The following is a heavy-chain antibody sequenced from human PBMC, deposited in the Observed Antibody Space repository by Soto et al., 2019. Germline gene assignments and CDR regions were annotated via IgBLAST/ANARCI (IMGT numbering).Heavy chain of an antibody. Sequence: SVQVSCKASGYTFTGYYMHWVRQAPGQGLEWMGWINPNSGGTNYAQKFQGRVTMTRDTSISTAYMELSRLRSDDTAVYYCARGVGGVIVSIYEWGQGTLVTV. V-gene: IGHV1-2*02. CDR1: GYTFTGYY. J-gene: IGHJ4*02. D-gene: IGHD3-16*02. CDR3: ARGVGGVIVSIYE. CDR2: INPNSGGT.